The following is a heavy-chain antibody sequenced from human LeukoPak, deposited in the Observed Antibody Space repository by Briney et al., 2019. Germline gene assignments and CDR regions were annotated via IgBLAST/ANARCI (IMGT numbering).Heavy chain of an antibody. Sequence: SVKVSCKASGGTFSSYTISWVRQAPGQGLEWMGGIIPILGIANYAQKFQGRVTITADKSTSTAYMELSSLRSEDTAVYYCARDGMRGSFDYWGQGTLVTVSS. CDR3: ARDGMRGSFDY. D-gene: IGHD2-8*01. V-gene: IGHV1-69*04. CDR2: IIPILGIA. CDR1: GGTFSSYT. J-gene: IGHJ4*02.